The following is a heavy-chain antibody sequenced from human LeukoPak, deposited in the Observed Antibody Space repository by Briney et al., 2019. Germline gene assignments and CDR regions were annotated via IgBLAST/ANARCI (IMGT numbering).Heavy chain of an antibody. CDR1: GGSISSSSYY. Sequence: SETLSLTCTVSGGSISSSSYYWSWIRQPPGKGLEWIGYIYYSGSTNYNPSLKSRVTISVDTSKNQFSLKLSSVTAADTAVYYCARHGGQWLLFDYWGQGTLVTVSS. J-gene: IGHJ4*02. CDR3: ARHGGQWLLFDY. V-gene: IGHV4-61*05. CDR2: IYYSGST. D-gene: IGHD6-19*01.